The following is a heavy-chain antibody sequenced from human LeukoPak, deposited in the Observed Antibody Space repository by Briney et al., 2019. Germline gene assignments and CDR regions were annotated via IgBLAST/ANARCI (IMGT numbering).Heavy chain of an antibody. D-gene: IGHD3-22*01. V-gene: IGHV1-46*01. J-gene: IGHJ4*02. CDR3: ARDLDSSGLLHPSGPPTYYFDY. CDR1: GYTFSSYY. CDR2: INPSGDST. Sequence: GASVKVSYKASGYTFSSYYIHWVRQAPGQGLEWMGIINPSGDSTSYAQKFQGRLTMTRDMSTSTVYMELSSLRSEDTAVFYCARDLDSSGLLHPSGPPTYYFDYWGQGTLVTVSS.